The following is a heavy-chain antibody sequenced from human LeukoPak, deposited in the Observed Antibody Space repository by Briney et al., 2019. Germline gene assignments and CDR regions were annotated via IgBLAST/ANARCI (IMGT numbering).Heavy chain of an antibody. D-gene: IGHD3-10*01. CDR3: ASAPRGIFNY. CDR1: GGSISSYY. J-gene: IGHJ4*02. CDR2: IYYSGST. Sequence: SETLSLTCAVSGGSISSYYSSWVRQPPGKGLEWIAYIYYSGSTNYNPSLKSRVTISIDTSNNQFSLKLSSVTAADTAVYYCASAPRGIFNYWSQGTLVTVSS. V-gene: IGHV4-59*01.